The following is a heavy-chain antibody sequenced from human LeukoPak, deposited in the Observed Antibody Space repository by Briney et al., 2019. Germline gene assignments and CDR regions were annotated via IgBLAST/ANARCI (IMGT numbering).Heavy chain of an antibody. CDR1: GGSFSGYY. J-gene: IGHJ4*02. CDR2: INHSGST. D-gene: IGHD3-10*01. CDR3: ARSVWFEELGD. Sequence: PSETLSLTCAVYGGSFSGYYWSWIRQPPGKGLEWIGEINHSGSTNYNPSLKSRVTISVDTSKNQFSLKLSSVTAADTAVYYCARSVWFEELGDWGQGTLVTVSS. V-gene: IGHV4-34*01.